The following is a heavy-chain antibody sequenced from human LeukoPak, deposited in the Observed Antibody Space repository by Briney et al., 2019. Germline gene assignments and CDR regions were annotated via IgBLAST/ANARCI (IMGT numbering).Heavy chain of an antibody. J-gene: IGHJ4*02. CDR2: IFSGGST. CDR3: ARDLKTSGWYGDFDY. CDR1: GFTVSSNY. Sequence: GGSLRLSCVASGFTVSSNYMSWVRQAPGKGLEWVSAIFSGGSTFYADSVTGRFTISRDNSKNTVYLEMNSLRAEDTAVYHCARDLKTSGWYGDFDYWGRGTLVTVSS. D-gene: IGHD6-19*01. V-gene: IGHV3-53*01.